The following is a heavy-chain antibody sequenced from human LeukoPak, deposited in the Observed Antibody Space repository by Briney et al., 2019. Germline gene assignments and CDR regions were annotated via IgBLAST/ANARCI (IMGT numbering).Heavy chain of an antibody. J-gene: IGHJ4*02. Sequence: NASETLSLTCTVSGGSISSHYWSWIRQPPGKGLEWIGYIYYSGSTNYNPSLKSRVTISVDTSKNQFSLKLSSVTAADTAVYYCARGWFYLDYWGQGTLVTVSS. D-gene: IGHD2-15*01. CDR2: IYYSGST. CDR1: GGSISSHY. V-gene: IGHV4-59*11. CDR3: ARGWFYLDY.